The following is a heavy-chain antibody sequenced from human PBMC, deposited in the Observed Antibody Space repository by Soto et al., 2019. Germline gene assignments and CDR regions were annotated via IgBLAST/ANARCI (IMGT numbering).Heavy chain of an antibody. CDR1: GGSLSSYY. CDR3: GSVRPSGYVLS. V-gene: IGHV4-59*01. J-gene: IGHJ5*02. CDR2: VYFSGNT. Sequence: SETLSLTCTVSGGSLSSYYWTWIRQSPGKGLEWIGYVYFSGNTNYNPSLKSRVTISIDTSKNQFSLRLASVTAADTAFYYCGSVRPSGYVLSWGQGTLVTAPQ. D-gene: IGHD6-25*01.